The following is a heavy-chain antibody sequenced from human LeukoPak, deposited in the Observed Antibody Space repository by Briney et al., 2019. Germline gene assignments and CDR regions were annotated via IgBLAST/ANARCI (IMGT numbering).Heavy chain of an antibody. Sequence: GGSLRLSCAASGFTFSSYWMHWVRQAPGKGLVWVSRINSDGSSTSYADSVKGRFTISRDNAKNTLYLQINSLRAEDTAVYHCARVYDFWSAPHQSYWGQGTLVTVSS. CDR3: ARVYDFWSAPHQSY. D-gene: IGHD3-3*01. J-gene: IGHJ4*02. CDR2: INSDGSST. CDR1: GFTFSSYW. V-gene: IGHV3-74*01.